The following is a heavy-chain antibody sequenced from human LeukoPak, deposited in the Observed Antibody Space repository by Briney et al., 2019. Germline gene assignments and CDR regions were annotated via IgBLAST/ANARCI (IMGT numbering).Heavy chain of an antibody. CDR3: AREYCSGGSCYSDY. CDR1: GGSISSYY. V-gene: IGHV4-59*01. D-gene: IGHD2-15*01. Sequence: PSETLSLTCTVSGGSISSYYWSWIRQPPGKGLEWIGYIYYSGSTNYNPSLKSRVTISVDTSKNQFSLKLSSVTAADTAVYYCAREYCSGGSCYSDYWGQGTLVTVSS. CDR2: IYYSGST. J-gene: IGHJ4*02.